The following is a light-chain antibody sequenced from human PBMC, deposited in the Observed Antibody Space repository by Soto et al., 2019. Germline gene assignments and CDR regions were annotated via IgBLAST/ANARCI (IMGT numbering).Light chain of an antibody. CDR3: SSYTSCITLLYV. CDR2: DVS. J-gene: IGLJ1*01. Sequence: QSALTQPASVSGSPGQSITISCTGTSSDVGGYNYVSWYQQHPGKAPKLMIYDVSNRPSGVSNRFSGSKSGNTASLTISGLQAEDEADYYCSSYTSCITLLYVFGTGTKLTVL. V-gene: IGLV2-14*01. CDR1: SSDVGGYNY.